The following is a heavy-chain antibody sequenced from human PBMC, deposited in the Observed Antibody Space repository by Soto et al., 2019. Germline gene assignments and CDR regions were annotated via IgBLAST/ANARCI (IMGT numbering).Heavy chain of an antibody. CDR2: ISWNSGSI. CDR3: ARGTYSGYYYGMDV. Sequence: PGGSLRLSCAASGFTFDDYAMHWVRQAPGKGLEWVSGISWNSGSIGYADSVKGRFTISRDNAKNTLYLQMNSLRAEDTAVYYCARGTYSGYYYGMDVWGQGTTVTVSS. V-gene: IGHV3-9*01. D-gene: IGHD5-12*01. J-gene: IGHJ6*02. CDR1: GFTFDDYA.